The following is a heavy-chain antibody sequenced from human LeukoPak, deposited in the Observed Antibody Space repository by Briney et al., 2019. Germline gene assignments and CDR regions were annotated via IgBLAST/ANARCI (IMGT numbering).Heavy chain of an antibody. CDR2: IWYDGSNK. Sequence: QPGGSLRLSCAASGFTFSSYGMHWVRQAPGKGLEWVAVIWYDGSNKYYADSVKGRFTISRDNSKNTLYLQMNSLRAEDTAVYYCARELISTTWRGNRSYFDLLGRGTLVTVSS. V-gene: IGHV3-33*01. CDR3: ARELISTTWRGNRSYFDL. CDR1: GFTFSSYG. J-gene: IGHJ2*01. D-gene: IGHD1-1*01.